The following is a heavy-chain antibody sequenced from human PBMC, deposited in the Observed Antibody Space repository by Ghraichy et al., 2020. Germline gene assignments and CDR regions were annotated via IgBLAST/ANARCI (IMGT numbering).Heavy chain of an antibody. J-gene: IGHJ4*02. D-gene: IGHD3-3*01. CDR1: GFTFSSYW. V-gene: IGHV3-7*03. CDR3: ARDQLGDFWSGYWTPPFDY. CDR2: IKQDGSEK. Sequence: GGSLRLSCAASGFTFSSYWMSWVRQAPGKGLEWVANIKQDGSEKYYVASVKGRFTISRDNAKNSLYLQMNSLRAEDTAVYYCARDQLGDFWSGYWTPPFDYWGQGTLVTVSS.